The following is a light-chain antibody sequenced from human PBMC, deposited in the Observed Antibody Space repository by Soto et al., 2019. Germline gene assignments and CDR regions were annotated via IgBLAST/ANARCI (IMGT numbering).Light chain of an antibody. J-gene: IGKJ4*01. CDR1: QSVSSSY. V-gene: IGKV3-20*01. CDR2: GAS. Sequence: EIVLTQSPGTLSLSPGEIATLACGASQSVSSSYLAWYQQKPGQAPRLLIYGASTRATGIPARFSGGGSGTDFTLTISRLEPEDFAVYYCQQFSSYPLTFGGGTKV. CDR3: QQFSSYPLT.